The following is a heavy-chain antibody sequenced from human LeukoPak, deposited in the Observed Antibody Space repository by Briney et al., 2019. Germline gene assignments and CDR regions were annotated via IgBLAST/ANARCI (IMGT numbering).Heavy chain of an antibody. Sequence: PGGSLRLSCAASGFTFSSYAMSWVRQAPGKGLEWVSAISGSGGSTYYADSVKGRFTISRDNSKNTLYLQMNSLRAEDTAVYYCAKDGTRFLEPGDFDYWGQGTLVTVSS. D-gene: IGHD1-14*01. CDR1: GFTFSSYA. V-gene: IGHV3-23*01. CDR3: AKDGTRFLEPGDFDY. CDR2: ISGSGGST. J-gene: IGHJ4*02.